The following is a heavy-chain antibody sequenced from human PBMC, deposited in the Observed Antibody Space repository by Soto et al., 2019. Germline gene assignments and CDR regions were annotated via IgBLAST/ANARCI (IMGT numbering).Heavy chain of an antibody. Sequence: SETLSLTCAVYGVSFSGYYWSWIRQPPGKGLEWIGEINHSGSTNYNPSLKSRVTISVDTSKNQFSLKLSSVTAADTAVYYCARGNMTTVTTPLSSRWFDPWGQGTLVTVSS. D-gene: IGHD4-17*01. CDR1: GVSFSGYY. CDR2: INHSGST. V-gene: IGHV4-34*01. CDR3: ARGNMTTVTTPLSSRWFDP. J-gene: IGHJ5*02.